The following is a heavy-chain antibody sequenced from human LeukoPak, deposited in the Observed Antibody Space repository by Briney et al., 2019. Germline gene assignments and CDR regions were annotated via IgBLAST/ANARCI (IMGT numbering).Heavy chain of an antibody. V-gene: IGHV3-30-3*01. CDR3: ASSNSYQLLYGYFDY. D-gene: IGHD2-2*02. Sequence: GGSLRLSCAASGFTFSSYAMHWVRQAPGKGLGWVAVISYDGSNKYYADSVKGRFTTSRDNSKNTLYLQMNSLRAEDTAVYYCASSNSYQLLYGYFDYWGQGTLVTDSS. J-gene: IGHJ4*02. CDR1: GFTFSSYA. CDR2: ISYDGSNK.